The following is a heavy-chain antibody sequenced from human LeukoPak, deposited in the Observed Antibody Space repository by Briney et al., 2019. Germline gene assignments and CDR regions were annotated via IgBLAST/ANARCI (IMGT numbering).Heavy chain of an antibody. V-gene: IGHV4-39*07. Sequence: SETLSLTCTVSGGSISSSSYYWGWIRQPPGKGLEWIGSIYYSGSTYYNPSLKSRVTISVDTSKNQFSLELSSVTAADTAVYYCAREYSWYYFDYWGQGTLVTVSS. CDR1: GGSISSSSYY. J-gene: IGHJ4*02. CDR3: AREYSWYYFDY. D-gene: IGHD2-15*01. CDR2: IYYSGST.